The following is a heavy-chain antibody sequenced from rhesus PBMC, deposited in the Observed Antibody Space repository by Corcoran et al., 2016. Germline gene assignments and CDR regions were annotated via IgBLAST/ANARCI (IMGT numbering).Heavy chain of an antibody. CDR3: ARDYYGSGYYTYFDY. D-gene: IGHD3-28*01. V-gene: IGHV4-65*01. CDR1: GGSGSRSSW. CDR2: ISGSSGST. J-gene: IGHJ4*01. Sequence: QVQLQESGPGLVKPSETLSLTCAVSGGSGSRSSWWSWIRQPPGKGLEWIGYISGSSGSTYYNPSLKSRVTISTDTSKNQFSLKLSSVTAADTAVYYCARDYYGSGYYTYFDYWGQGVLVTVSS.